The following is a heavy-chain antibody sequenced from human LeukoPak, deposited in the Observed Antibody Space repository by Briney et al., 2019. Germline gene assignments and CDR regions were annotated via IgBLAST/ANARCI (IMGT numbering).Heavy chain of an antibody. CDR3: ARALPAPGGSWFDP. CDR2: IYTSGST. CDR1: SGSISSDGYY. J-gene: IGHJ5*02. V-gene: IGHV4-61*02. D-gene: IGHD6-13*01. Sequence: SETLSLTCRVSSGSISSDGYYWRWIRQPAGKELEYVGRIYTSGSTDYNPSLKGRVAISVDTSKNQFSLRLTSVTAADTAVYFCARALPAPGGSWFDPWGQGTLVTVSS.